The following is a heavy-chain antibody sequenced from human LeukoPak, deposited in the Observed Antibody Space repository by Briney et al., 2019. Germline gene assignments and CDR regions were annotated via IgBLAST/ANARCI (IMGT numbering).Heavy chain of an antibody. V-gene: IGHV3-48*01. CDR2: ISSSSSTI. D-gene: IGHD3-16*01. Sequence: GGSLRLSCAASGFTFSSYSMNWVRQAPGKGLEWVSYISSSSSTIYYADSVKGRFTISRDNAKNSLYLQMNSLRAEDTAVYYCARDGGIRTLHAFDIWGQGTVVTVSS. CDR1: GFTFSSYS. CDR3: ARDGGIRTLHAFDI. J-gene: IGHJ3*02.